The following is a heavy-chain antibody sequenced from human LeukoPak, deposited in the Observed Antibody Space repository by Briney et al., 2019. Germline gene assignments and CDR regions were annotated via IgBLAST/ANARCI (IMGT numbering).Heavy chain of an antibody. CDR1: GGSMTNYY. J-gene: IGHJ3*01. CDR3: ARPDRSASYGILGFDV. V-gene: IGHV4-59*08. D-gene: IGHD3-22*01. CDR2: IHSTGST. Sequence: SEALSLTCTVSGGSMTNYYWTWVRQPPGKGLEWIGYIHSTGSTDYNPSLKSRVTVSLATSEQQFSLNLRSVTAADTAVYYCARPDRSASYGILGFDVWGQGIMVTVSS.